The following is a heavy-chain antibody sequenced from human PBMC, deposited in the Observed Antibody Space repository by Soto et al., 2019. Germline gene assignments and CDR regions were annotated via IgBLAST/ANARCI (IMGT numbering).Heavy chain of an antibody. D-gene: IGHD4-17*01. CDR2: LNTYGNT. J-gene: IGHJ5*01. CDR1: GGSISSYR. CDR3: GRESGETGDYEAS. V-gene: IGHV4-4*07. Sequence: QVQLQESGPGLVRPSETLSLTCTVSGGSISSYRWSWIRQPAGKGLEWIGRLNTYGNTHYNPSPKSRVTVSVDTSRNQFFLTLRSVTAADAAVYHCGRESGETGDYEASWGHGTPVTVSS.